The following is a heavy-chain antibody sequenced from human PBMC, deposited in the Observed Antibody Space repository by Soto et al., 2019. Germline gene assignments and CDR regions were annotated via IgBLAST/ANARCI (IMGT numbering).Heavy chain of an antibody. CDR1: GFTVSSNY. J-gene: IGHJ5*02. CDR3: ARGRDRYSSSPKPTDENWFDP. Sequence: GGSLRLSCAASGFTVSSNYMSWVRQAPGKGLEWVSVIYSGGSTYYADSVKGRFTISRDNSKNTLYLQMNSLRAEDTAVYYCARGRDRYSSSPKPTDENWFDPWGQGTLVTVSS. CDR2: IYSGGST. V-gene: IGHV3-53*01. D-gene: IGHD6-13*01.